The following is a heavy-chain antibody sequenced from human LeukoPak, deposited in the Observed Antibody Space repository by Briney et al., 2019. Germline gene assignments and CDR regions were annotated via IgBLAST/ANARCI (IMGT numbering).Heavy chain of an antibody. CDR1: GGSISSGSYY. V-gene: IGHV4-61*09. CDR3: ARHVGFITMVRGVINNNWFDP. Sequence: SETLSLTCTVSGGSISSGSYYWSWIRQPAGKRLEWIGHIYRSGSTNYNPSLKSRVTISVDTSKNQFSLKLSSVTAADTAVYYCARHVGFITMVRGVINNNWFDPWGQGTLVTVSS. D-gene: IGHD3-10*01. CDR2: IYRSGST. J-gene: IGHJ5*02.